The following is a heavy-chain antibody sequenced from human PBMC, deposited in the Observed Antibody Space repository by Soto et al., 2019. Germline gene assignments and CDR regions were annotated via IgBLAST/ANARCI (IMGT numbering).Heavy chain of an antibody. Sequence: GGSLRLSCAASGFTFDDYAMHWVRQAPGKGLEWVSGISWNSGSIGYADSVKGRFTISRDNAKNSLYLQMNSLRAEDTALYYCAKDSGIRNYYGSGSYNGVGWGQGTLVTVSS. J-gene: IGHJ4*02. CDR3: AKDSGIRNYYGSGSYNGVG. CDR1: GFTFDDYA. D-gene: IGHD3-10*01. CDR2: ISWNSGSI. V-gene: IGHV3-9*01.